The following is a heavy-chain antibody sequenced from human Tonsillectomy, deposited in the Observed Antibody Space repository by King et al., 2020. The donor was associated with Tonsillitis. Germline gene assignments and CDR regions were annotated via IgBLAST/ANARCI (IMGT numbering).Heavy chain of an antibody. D-gene: IGHD4-17*01. J-gene: IGHJ6*02. V-gene: IGHV4-30-2*01. CDR3: ARDAGDYGMDV. CDR2: IYHRESP. Sequence: LQLQESGSGLVKPSQTLSLTCAVSGGSISSGGYSWSWIRQPPGKGLEWIGYIYHRESPYYNPSLKSRVTISIDRSKNHLSLNLSTVTAADTAVYYCARDAGDYGMDVWGXXTTVTVSS. CDR1: GGSISSGGYS.